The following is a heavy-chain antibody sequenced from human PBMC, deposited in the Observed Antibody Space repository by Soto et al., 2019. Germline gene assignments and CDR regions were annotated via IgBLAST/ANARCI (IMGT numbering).Heavy chain of an antibody. CDR3: ARHGRYCSSTSCYYYYYGMDV. CDR1: GYSFTSYW. D-gene: IGHD2-2*01. CDR2: IDPSDSYT. J-gene: IGHJ6*02. V-gene: IGHV5-10-1*01. Sequence: GESLKISCKGSGYSFTSYWISWVRQMPGKGLEWMGRIDPSDSYTNYSPSFQGHVTISADKSISTAYLQWSSLKASDTAMYYCARHGRYCSSTSCYYYYYGMDVWGQGTTVTVS.